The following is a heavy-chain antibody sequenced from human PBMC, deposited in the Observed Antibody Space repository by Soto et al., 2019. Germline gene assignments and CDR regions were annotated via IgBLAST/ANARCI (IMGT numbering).Heavy chain of an antibody. CDR1: GYSFDSHW. V-gene: IGHV5-10-1*01. CDR2: IDPSGSYT. Sequence: GESLKSSCKGSGYSFDSHWISWVRQMPGKGLEWMGRIDPSGSYTNYSPSFQGHVTISADPSISSAYLQWSSLKASDTAMYFCTREEYNWNWFDPWGQGTLVTVSS. CDR3: TREEYNWNWFDP. J-gene: IGHJ5*01. D-gene: IGHD1-20*01.